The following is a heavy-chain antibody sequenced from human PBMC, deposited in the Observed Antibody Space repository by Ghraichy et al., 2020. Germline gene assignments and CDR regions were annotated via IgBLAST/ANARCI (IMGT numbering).Heavy chain of an antibody. D-gene: IGHD6-13*01. Sequence: GGSLRLSCAASGFTFSSYGMHWVRQAPGKGLEWVAVISYDGSNKYYADSVKGRFTISRDNSKNTLYLQMNSLRAEDTAVYYCANGPTSHKHSSSWYSGGGDPSGYWGQGTLVTVSS. CDR2: ISYDGSNK. V-gene: IGHV3-30*18. CDR3: ANGPTSHKHSSSWYSGGGDPSGY. CDR1: GFTFSSYG. J-gene: IGHJ4*02.